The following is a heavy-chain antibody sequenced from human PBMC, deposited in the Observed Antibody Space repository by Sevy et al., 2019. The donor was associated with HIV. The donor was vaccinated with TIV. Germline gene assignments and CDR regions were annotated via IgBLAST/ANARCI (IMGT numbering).Heavy chain of an antibody. D-gene: IGHD2-2*01. CDR3: ARDKPQGVVIIPGSMWGGVDY. J-gene: IGHJ4*02. Sequence: ASVKVSCKTFGYTFKTYGISWVRQAPGQGLEWMGWISAYSGYTNFAQKFQGRVTMTTDTSTSTAYMELSSLRSDDTAVYFGARDKPQGVVIIPGSMWGGVDYWGQGTVVTVSS. CDR2: ISAYSGYT. V-gene: IGHV1-18*01. CDR1: GYTFKTYG.